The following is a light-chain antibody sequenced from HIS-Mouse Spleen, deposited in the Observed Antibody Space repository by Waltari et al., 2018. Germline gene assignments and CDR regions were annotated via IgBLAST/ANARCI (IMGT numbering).Light chain of an antibody. V-gene: IGLV3-10*01. J-gene: IGLJ2*01. CDR2: EDS. CDR3: YSTDSSGNHKEV. Sequence: SYELTQPPSVSVSSGQTARITCPGDPLPKNYPYCYQQTSGQAPVLVIYEDSKRPSGIPERFSGSSSGTMATLTISGAQVEDEADYYCYSTDSSGNHKEVFGGGTKLTVL. CDR1: PLPKNY.